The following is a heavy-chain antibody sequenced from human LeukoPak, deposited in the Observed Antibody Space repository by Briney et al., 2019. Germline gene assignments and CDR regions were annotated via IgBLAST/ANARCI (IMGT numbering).Heavy chain of an antibody. CDR2: IIPIFGTA. V-gene: IGHV1-69*05. Sequence: GASVKVSCKASGGTFSSYAISWVRQAPGQGLEWMGGIIPIFGTANYAQKFQGRVTITTDESTSTAYMELSSLRPEDTAVYYCARGADHLTYYDYVWGSYRYTYFDYWGQGTLVTVSS. CDR1: GGTFSSYA. D-gene: IGHD3-16*02. CDR3: ARGADHLTYYDYVWGSYRYTYFDY. J-gene: IGHJ4*02.